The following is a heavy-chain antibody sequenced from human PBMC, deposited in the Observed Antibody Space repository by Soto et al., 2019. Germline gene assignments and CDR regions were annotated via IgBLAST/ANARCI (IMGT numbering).Heavy chain of an antibody. V-gene: IGHV4-59*01. CDR2: VYYTGTT. J-gene: IGHJ4*02. Sequence: SETLSLTCTVSGGSISSYFYIWVRQPPGKGLEWIGSVYYTGTTDYNPSLKSRVTISVDTSKTQFSLNLRSVTTADTAVYYCARDLAAVPRAFDYWGRGTLVTVSS. CDR1: GGSISSYF. D-gene: IGHD6-13*01. CDR3: ARDLAAVPRAFDY.